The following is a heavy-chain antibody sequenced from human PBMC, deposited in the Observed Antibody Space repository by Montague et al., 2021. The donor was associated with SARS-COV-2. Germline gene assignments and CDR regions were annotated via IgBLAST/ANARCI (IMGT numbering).Heavy chain of an antibody. Sequence: SLRLSCAASGFTFSSYWMGWVRQTPGKGLEWVANIKPDGGEKHYVDSVKGRFTISRDNAKNSLNLQMDSLRAEDTALYYCARDSRIVGATGDMDVWGQGTTVIASS. J-gene: IGHJ6*02. CDR1: GFTFSSYW. CDR2: IKPDGGEK. CDR3: ARDSRIVGATGDMDV. D-gene: IGHD1-26*01. V-gene: IGHV3-7*03.